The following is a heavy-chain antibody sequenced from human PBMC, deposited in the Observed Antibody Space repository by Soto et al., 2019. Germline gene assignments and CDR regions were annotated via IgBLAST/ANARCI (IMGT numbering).Heavy chain of an antibody. Sequence: GGSLRLSCAASGFTFSSYAMHWVRQAPGKGLEWVAVISYDGSNKYYADSVKGRFTISRDNSKNTLYLQMNSLRAEDTAVYYCARGGGGDSSSPKTNDYWGQGTLVTVSS. CDR3: ARGGGGDSSSPKTNDY. D-gene: IGHD6-6*01. CDR1: GFTFSSYA. V-gene: IGHV3-30*04. CDR2: ISYDGSNK. J-gene: IGHJ4*02.